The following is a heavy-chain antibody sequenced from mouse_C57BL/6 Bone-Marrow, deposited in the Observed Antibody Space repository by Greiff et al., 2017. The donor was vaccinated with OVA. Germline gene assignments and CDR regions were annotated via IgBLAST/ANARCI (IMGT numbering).Heavy chain of an antibody. CDR2: ISDGGSYT. D-gene: IGHD1-1*01. Sequence: EVQLVESGGGLVKPGGSLKLSCAASGFTFSSYAMSWVRQTPEKRLEWVATISDGGSYTYYPDNVKGRFTISRDNAKNNLYLQMSHLKSEDTAMYYCAREDYGRSYYAMDYWGQGTSVTVSA. J-gene: IGHJ4*01. V-gene: IGHV5-4*01. CDR1: GFTFSSYA. CDR3: AREDYGRSYYAMDY.